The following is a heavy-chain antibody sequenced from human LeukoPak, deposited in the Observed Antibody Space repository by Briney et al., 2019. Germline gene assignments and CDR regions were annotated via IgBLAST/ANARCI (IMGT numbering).Heavy chain of an antibody. Sequence: SVKVSCKVSGYTLTELSMHWVRQAPGQGLEWMGGIIPIFGTANYAQKFQGRVTITADESTSTAYMELSSLRSEDTAVYYCARGYSSGSSYYYYYGMDVWGQGTTVTVSS. CDR3: ARGYSSGSSYYYYYGMDV. V-gene: IGHV1-69*13. CDR2: IIPIFGTA. J-gene: IGHJ6*02. CDR1: GYTLTELS. D-gene: IGHD6-19*01.